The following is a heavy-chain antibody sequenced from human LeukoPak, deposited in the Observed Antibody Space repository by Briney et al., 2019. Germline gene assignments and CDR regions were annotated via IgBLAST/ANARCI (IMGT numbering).Heavy chain of an antibody. J-gene: IGHJ2*01. V-gene: IGHV4-38-2*01. CDR2: LYYSGST. Sequence: PSETLSLTCAVSTYSISSGYHWGWIRQPPGGGLEWIGSLYYSGSTYYNPSLKSRVTISTDTSKNQFSLKLSSVTAADTAMYYCPRSSRYSDWYFDLWGRGTLVTVSS. D-gene: IGHD2-15*01. CDR1: TYSISSGYH. CDR3: PRSSRYSDWYFDL.